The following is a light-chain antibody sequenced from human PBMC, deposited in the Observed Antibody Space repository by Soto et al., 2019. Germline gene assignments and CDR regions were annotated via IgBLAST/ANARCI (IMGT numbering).Light chain of an antibody. J-gene: IGLJ2*01. CDR1: SSNIGAGYD. V-gene: IGLV1-40*01. CDR3: QSYDSSLSGVV. Sequence: QAVVTQPPSVSGAPGQRVTISCTGSSSNIGAGYDVHWYQQLPGTAPKLLIYGNNNRPSGVPDRFSGSKSGTSASLAITGLQAEDEADYYRQSYDSSLSGVVFGGGTKLTVL. CDR2: GNN.